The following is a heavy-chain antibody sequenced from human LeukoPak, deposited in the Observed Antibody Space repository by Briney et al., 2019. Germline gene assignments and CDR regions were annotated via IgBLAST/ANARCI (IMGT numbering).Heavy chain of an antibody. Sequence: SETLSLTCTVSGGSISSYCWSWIRQPPGKGLEWIGYIYYSGSTNYNPSLKSRVTISVDTSKNQFSLKLSSVTAADTAVYYYARSTMTDYFDYWGQGTLVTVSS. D-gene: IGHD3-22*01. CDR3: ARSTMTDYFDY. CDR1: GGSISSYC. CDR2: IYYSGST. J-gene: IGHJ4*02. V-gene: IGHV4-59*08.